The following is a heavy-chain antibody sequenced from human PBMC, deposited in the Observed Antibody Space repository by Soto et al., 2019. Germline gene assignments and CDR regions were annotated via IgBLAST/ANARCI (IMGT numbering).Heavy chain of an antibody. CDR1: GFTFTDYG. V-gene: IGHV3-23*01. CDR3: AGSRYFGGTTPEFDF. D-gene: IGHD2-15*01. Sequence: EVQLLESGGGLVQPGGSLRLSCAGSGFTFTDYGMSWVRQAPGKGLEWVSSISGSGHATHYADSVKGRFSISRDNSKNTVYLQLSSLRAEDTAVYYCAGSRYFGGTTPEFDFWGQGTLVRVSS. CDR2: ISGSGHAT. J-gene: IGHJ4*02.